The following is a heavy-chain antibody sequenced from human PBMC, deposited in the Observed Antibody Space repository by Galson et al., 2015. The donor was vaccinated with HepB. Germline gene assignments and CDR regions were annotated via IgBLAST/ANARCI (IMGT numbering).Heavy chain of an antibody. Sequence: SLRLSCAASGFTFSNYAMNWVRQAPEKGLEWVSSVSGSGGKTYNADSVKGRFIISRDNSKNTLYLQMNSLRAEDTVVYYCAKDLAPYYSDSSERWFDPWGQGTLVTVSS. CDR2: VSGSGGKT. J-gene: IGHJ5*02. CDR1: GFTFSNYA. V-gene: IGHV3-23*01. D-gene: IGHD3-22*01. CDR3: AKDLAPYYSDSSERWFDP.